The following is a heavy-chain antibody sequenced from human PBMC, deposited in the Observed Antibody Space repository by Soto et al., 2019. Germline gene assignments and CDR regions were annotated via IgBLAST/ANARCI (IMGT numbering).Heavy chain of an antibody. CDR1: GFTFSNAW. V-gene: IGHV3-15*07. CDR3: TTRITMVRGVIISPTDAFDI. Sequence: GSLRLSCAASGFTFSNAWMNRVRQAPGKGLEWVGRIKSKTDGGTTDYAAPVKGRFTISRDDSKNTLYLQMNSLKTEDTAVYYCTTRITMVRGVIISPTDAFDIWGQGTMVTVSS. CDR2: IKSKTDGGTT. D-gene: IGHD3-10*01. J-gene: IGHJ3*02.